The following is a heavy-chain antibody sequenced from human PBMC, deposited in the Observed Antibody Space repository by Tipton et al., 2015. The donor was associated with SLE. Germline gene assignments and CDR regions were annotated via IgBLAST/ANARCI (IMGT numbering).Heavy chain of an antibody. D-gene: IGHD2-15*01. CDR2: ISGGGDST. CDR3: VPRQVDFDH. Sequence: SLRLSCAASGFTFGEFGMTWFRQAPGKGLEWVSVISGGGDSTYYADSVKGRFTISRDNSKNTLYLQMNSLRGEDTAVYYCVPRQVDFDHWGQGTLVSVSS. CDR1: GFTFGEFG. J-gene: IGHJ4*02. V-gene: IGHV3-23*01.